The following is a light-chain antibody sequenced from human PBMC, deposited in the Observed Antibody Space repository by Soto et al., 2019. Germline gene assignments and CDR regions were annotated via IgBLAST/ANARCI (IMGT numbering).Light chain of an antibody. CDR3: QQANRVPIT. Sequence: DIQMTQSPSFVSALIGDRVTITCRASQDLSTWLAWYQQKPGEAPRLLIYAASSLQSRGPSRFSGSGSATDFTLTITSLQPEDSAIFYCQQANRVPITFGQGKRLEIK. V-gene: IGKV1-12*01. CDR1: QDLSTW. CDR2: AAS. J-gene: IGKJ5*01.